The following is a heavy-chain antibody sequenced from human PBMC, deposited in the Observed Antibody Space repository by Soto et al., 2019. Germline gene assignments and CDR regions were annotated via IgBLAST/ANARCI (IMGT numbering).Heavy chain of an antibody. CDR1: SDSISGLY. Sequence: QVQLQESGPGLVRPSETLSLPCTVSSDSISGLYWTWNRQPAGMGLEWIGRSYSSGEANYNPSLTGIFSMSRDTSKNQSSLNLTSGTAADTSGYDCARASQCKSYFDCFAWLDYWGQGTLVTVSS. CDR2: SYSSGEA. J-gene: IGHJ4*02. D-gene: IGHD3-9*01. CDR3: ARASQCKSYFDCFAWLDY. V-gene: IGHV4-4*07.